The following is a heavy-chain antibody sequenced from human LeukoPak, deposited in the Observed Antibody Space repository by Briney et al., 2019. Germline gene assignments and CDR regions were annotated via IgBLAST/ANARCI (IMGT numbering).Heavy chain of an antibody. J-gene: IGHJ6*03. Sequence: SETLSLTCTVSGGSISSSSYYWGWIRQPPGKGLEWIGSIYYSGSTYYNPSLKSRVTISVDTSKNQFSLKLSSVTAADTAAYNCARQGRTMVTTYPYYYYYYMDVWGKGTTVTISS. CDR1: GGSISSSSYY. CDR2: IYYSGST. CDR3: ARQGRTMVTTYPYYYYYYMDV. D-gene: IGHD4-17*01. V-gene: IGHV4-39*01.